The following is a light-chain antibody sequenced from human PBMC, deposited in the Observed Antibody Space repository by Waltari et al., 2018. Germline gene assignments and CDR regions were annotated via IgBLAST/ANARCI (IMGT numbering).Light chain of an antibody. Sequence: FVLTQSPGTLSLSPGERVTLSCRASQSVSSNYLAWYQQKPGQAPRLLIYDASNRATGIADRFSGSRSGTDFTLTISRLEPEDVTVYYCQQYGRSPWTFGQGTKVEIK. J-gene: IGKJ1*01. CDR3: QQYGRSPWT. CDR1: QSVSSNY. V-gene: IGKV3-20*01. CDR2: DAS.